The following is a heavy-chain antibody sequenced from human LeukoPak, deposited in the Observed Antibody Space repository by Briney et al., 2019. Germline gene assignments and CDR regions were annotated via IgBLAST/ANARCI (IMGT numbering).Heavy chain of an antibody. V-gene: IGHV1-18*01. D-gene: IGHD6-19*01. CDR3: ARFAVHRRLAVAGQFGLDY. Sequence: ASVKVSCKASGYTFTSYGISWVRQAPGQGLEWMGWISGYNGNTNYAQNLQGRVTMTRDTSTSTVYMELSSLRSEDTAAYYCARFAVHRRLAVAGQFGLDYWGQGTLVTVSS. CDR1: GYTFTSYG. J-gene: IGHJ4*02. CDR2: ISGYNGNT.